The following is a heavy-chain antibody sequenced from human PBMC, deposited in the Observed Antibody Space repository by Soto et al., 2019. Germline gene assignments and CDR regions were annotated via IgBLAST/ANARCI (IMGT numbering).Heavy chain of an antibody. V-gene: IGHV1-69*02. Sequence: SVKVSCKASGGTFSSSTISWVRRAPGQGLEWMGRIIPILGIANYAQKFQGRVTITADKSTSTAYMELSSLRSEDTAVYYCARATVNFARISWGQGTLVTVSS. CDR2: IIPILGIA. D-gene: IGHD3-9*01. J-gene: IGHJ4*02. CDR1: GGTFSSST. CDR3: ARATVNFARIS.